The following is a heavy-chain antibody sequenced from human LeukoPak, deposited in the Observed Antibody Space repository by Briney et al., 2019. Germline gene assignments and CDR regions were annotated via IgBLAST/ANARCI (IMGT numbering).Heavy chain of an antibody. CDR3: AKASYQLPQFDY. V-gene: IGHV3-23*01. D-gene: IGHD2-2*01. CDR2: ISGSGGST. Sequence: TGGSLRLSCAASGFTFSSYAMSWDRQAPGMGLEWVSAISGSGGSTYYADSVKGRVTISRDNSKNTLYLQMNSLRAEDTAVYYCAKASYQLPQFDYWGQGTLLTVSS. CDR1: GFTFSSYA. J-gene: IGHJ4*02.